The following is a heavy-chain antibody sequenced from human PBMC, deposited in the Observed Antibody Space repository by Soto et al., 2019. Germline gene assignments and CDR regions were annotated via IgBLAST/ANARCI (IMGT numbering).Heavy chain of an antibody. V-gene: IGHV1-69*02. CDR3: ASVRVDYGGRSNWFDP. D-gene: IGHD4-17*01. CDR2: TIPIHRIA. CDR1: GGTFSSYT. Sequence: QVQLVQSGAEVKKPGSSVKVSCKASGGTFSSYTISWVRQAPGQGLEWMGRTIPIHRIANYAQKFQCRVTITADNSTSAAYMELSSLRSEDTAVYYCASVRVDYGGRSNWFDPWGQGTLVTVAS. J-gene: IGHJ5*02.